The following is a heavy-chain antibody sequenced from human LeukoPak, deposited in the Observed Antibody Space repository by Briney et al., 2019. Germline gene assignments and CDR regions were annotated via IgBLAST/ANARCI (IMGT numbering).Heavy chain of an antibody. CDR1: GFTFSSYS. CDR2: ISSSSSTI. D-gene: IGHD5-18*01. V-gene: IGHV3-48*01. Sequence: GGSLRLSCAASGFTFSSYSMNWVRQAPGKGLEWVSYISSSSSTIYYADSVKGRFTISRDSAKNSLYLQMNSLRAEDTAVYYCARSLYSYGHYYYMDVWGKGTTVTVSS. CDR3: ARSLYSYGHYYYMDV. J-gene: IGHJ6*03.